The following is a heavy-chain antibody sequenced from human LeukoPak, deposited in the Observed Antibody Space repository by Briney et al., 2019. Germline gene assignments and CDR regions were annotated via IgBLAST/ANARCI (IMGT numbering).Heavy chain of an antibody. D-gene: IGHD2-15*01. CDR2: IYTRGST. V-gene: IGHV4-4*07. CDR3: ARGRYCSADICSGGDAFDI. CDR1: GGSINNYY. Sequence: SETLSLTCTVSGGSINNYYWSWIRQPAGKGLEWIGRIYTRGSTNYNPSLKSRVTMSVDTSKNQFSLKLSSVTAADAAVYYCARGRYCSADICSGGDAFDIWGQGTMVSVSS. J-gene: IGHJ3*02.